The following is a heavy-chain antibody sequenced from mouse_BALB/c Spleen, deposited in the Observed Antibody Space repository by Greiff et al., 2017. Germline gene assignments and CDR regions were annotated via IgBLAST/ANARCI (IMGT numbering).Heavy chain of an antibody. CDR2: IDPANGNT. CDR3: ARDGVGSGWYFDV. Sequence: EVKLQESGAELVKPGASVKLSCTASGFNIKDTYMHWVKQRPEQGLEWIGRIDPANGNTKYDPKFQGKATITADTSSNTAYLQLSSLTSEDTAVYYCARDGVGSGWYFDVWGAGTTVTVSS. CDR1: GFNIKDTY. D-gene: IGHD1-1*01. J-gene: IGHJ1*01. V-gene: IGHV14-3*02.